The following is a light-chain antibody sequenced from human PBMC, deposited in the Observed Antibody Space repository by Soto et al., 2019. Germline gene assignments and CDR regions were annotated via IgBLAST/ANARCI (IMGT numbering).Light chain of an antibody. CDR2: DAS. CDR3: QQYNNWPRT. Sequence: EIVMTQSPATLSVSPGEGATLSCRASQSVSTNLAWYQLKPGQAPRLLIYDASTRATGNPARFSGSGSGTEFTLTISSLQSEDFAVYYCQQYNNWPRTFGQGTKVEIK. V-gene: IGKV3-15*01. J-gene: IGKJ1*01. CDR1: QSVSTN.